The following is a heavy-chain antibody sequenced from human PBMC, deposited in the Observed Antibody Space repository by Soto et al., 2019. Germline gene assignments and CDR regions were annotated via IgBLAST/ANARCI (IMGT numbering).Heavy chain of an antibody. CDR3: AREPLPPRSGYYYYAMDV. V-gene: IGHV3-30-3*01. D-gene: IGHD3-3*01. CDR2: ISYDGSNK. CDR1: GFTFSSYV. J-gene: IGHJ6*02. Sequence: QVQLVESGGGVVQPGRSLRLSCEASGFTFSSYVMHWVRQAPGKGLEWVAVISYDGSNKYYADSVKGRFTISRDNSKNTLYVQMNSLRAEDTAVYYCAREPLPPRSGYYYYAMDVWGQGTTVTVSS.